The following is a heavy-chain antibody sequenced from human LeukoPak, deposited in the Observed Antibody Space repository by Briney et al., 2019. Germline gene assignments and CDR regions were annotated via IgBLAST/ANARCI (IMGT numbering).Heavy chain of an antibody. V-gene: IGHV3-11*01. Sequence: GGSLRLSCEVSGFTFTDYYMTWIRQAPGKTLEWISYISSFGDVISYADSVKGRFTVSRHNAMNSLSLQMNSLRAEDTAVYYCASSFAASTRYDYWGQGTLVSVSS. CDR3: ASSFAASTRYDY. J-gene: IGHJ4*02. CDR2: ISSFGDVI. CDR1: GFTFTDYY. D-gene: IGHD5/OR15-5a*01.